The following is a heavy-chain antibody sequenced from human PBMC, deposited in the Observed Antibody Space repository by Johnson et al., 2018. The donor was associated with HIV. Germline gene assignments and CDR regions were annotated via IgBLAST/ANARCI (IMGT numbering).Heavy chain of an antibody. CDR2: LFSGGST. CDR1: GFTVSSYY. V-gene: IGHV3-66*02. Sequence: MQLVESGGGLVQPGGSLRLSCAASGFTVSSYYMSWVRQAPGKGLEWVSVLFSGGSTYYADSVKGRFTISRDNSKNTLYLQMNSLRAEDTAVYYCASALCTWGAFDIWGQGTMVTVSS. D-gene: IGHD2-8*01. J-gene: IGHJ3*02. CDR3: ASALCTWGAFDI.